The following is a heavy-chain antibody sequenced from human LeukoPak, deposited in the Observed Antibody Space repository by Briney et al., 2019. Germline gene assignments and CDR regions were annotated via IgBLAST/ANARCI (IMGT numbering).Heavy chain of an antibody. J-gene: IGHJ4*02. CDR2: IYTSGST. CDR3: ARHFLYDFWSGYPEVFDY. D-gene: IGHD3-3*01. V-gene: IGHV4-4*07. CDR1: GGSISSYY. Sequence: PSETLSLTCTVSGGSISSYYWSWIRQPAGKGLEWIGRIYTSGSTNYNPSLKSRVTMSVDTSKNQFSLKLSSVTAADTAVYYCARHFLYDFWSGYPEVFDYWGQGTLVTVSS.